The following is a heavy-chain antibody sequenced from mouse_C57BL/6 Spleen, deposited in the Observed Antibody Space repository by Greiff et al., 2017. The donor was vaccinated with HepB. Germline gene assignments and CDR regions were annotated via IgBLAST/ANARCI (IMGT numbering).Heavy chain of an antibody. CDR1: GYTFTDYY. J-gene: IGHJ1*03. Sequence: QVQLQQSGAELVRPGASVKLSCKASGYTFTDYYINWVKQRPGQGLEWIARIYPGSGNTYYNEKFKGKATLTAEKSSRTAYMQLSSLTSEDSAVYFCARTYGSSRYFEVWGTGTTVTVSS. CDR3: ARTYGSSRYFEV. CDR2: IYPGSGNT. V-gene: IGHV1-76*01. D-gene: IGHD1-1*01.